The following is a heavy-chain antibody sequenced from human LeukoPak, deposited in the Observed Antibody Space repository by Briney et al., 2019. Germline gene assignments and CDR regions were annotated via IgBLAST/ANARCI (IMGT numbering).Heavy chain of an antibody. J-gene: IGHJ5*02. CDR2: MNPNSGNT. CDR1: GYTFTSYD. CDR3: ARGPNKYDGGNSGSAWFDP. D-gene: IGHD4-23*01. V-gene: IGHV1-8*01. Sequence: ASVKVSCKASGYTFTSYDINWVRQATGLGPEWMGWMNPNSGNTGYAQKFQGRVTMTRNTSISTAYLELSSLTSEDTAVYYWARGPNKYDGGNSGSAWFDPWGQGSLVTVSS.